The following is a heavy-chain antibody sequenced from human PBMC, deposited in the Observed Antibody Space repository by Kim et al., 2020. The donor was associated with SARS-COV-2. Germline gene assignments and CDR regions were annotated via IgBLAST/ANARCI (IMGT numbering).Heavy chain of an antibody. CDR3: ASLGIGYGDYKY. J-gene: IGHJ4*02. Sequence: SETLSLTCTVSGGSISSGGYYWSWIRQHPGKGLEWIGYIYYSGSTYYNPSLKSRVTISVDTSKNQFSLKLSSVTAADTAVYYCASLGIGYGDYKYWGQGTLVTVSS. V-gene: IGHV4-31*03. CDR1: GGSISSGGYY. D-gene: IGHD4-17*01. CDR2: IYYSGST.